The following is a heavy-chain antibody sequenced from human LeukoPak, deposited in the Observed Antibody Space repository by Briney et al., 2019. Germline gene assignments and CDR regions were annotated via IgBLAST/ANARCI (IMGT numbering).Heavy chain of an antibody. CDR3: ARAPNGFGAFDI. CDR1: GGSMRSYY. CDR2: IYCSGST. V-gene: IGHV4-59*01. D-gene: IGHD2-8*01. Sequence: SETLSLTCTVSGGSMRSYYWVWIRQPPGKGLEWIGYIYCSGSTDYNPSLKSRVTISVDTSKNQFSLKMSSVTAADTAVYYCARAPNGFGAFDIWGPGTMVTVSS. J-gene: IGHJ3*02.